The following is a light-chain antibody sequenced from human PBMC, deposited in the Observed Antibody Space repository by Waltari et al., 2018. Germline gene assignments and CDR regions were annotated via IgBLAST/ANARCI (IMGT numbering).Light chain of an antibody. V-gene: IGLV2-23*02. CDR1: RSDVGSYNL. CDR2: EVS. J-gene: IGLJ2*01. CDR3: CSYAGSSTFVV. Sequence: QSALTQPASVSGSPGQSITISCTGTRSDVGSYNLVSWYQQDPGKAPKLIIYEVSKRPSGVSNRFSGSKSGNTASLTISGLQAEDEADYYCCSYAGSSTFVVFGGGTKLTVL.